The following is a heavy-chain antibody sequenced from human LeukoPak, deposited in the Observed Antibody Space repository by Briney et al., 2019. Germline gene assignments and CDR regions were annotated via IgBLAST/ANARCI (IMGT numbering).Heavy chain of an antibody. CDR2: IYSGGST. CDR1: GFTFSSYG. D-gene: IGHD6-19*01. CDR3: ARVAVAGTMIDY. J-gene: IGHJ4*02. V-gene: IGHV3-53*01. Sequence: GGSLRLSCAASGFTFSSYGMHWVRQAPGKGLEWVSVIYSGGSTYYADSVKGRFTISRDNSKNTLYLQMKSLRAEDTAVYYCARVAVAGTMIDYWGQGTLVTVSS.